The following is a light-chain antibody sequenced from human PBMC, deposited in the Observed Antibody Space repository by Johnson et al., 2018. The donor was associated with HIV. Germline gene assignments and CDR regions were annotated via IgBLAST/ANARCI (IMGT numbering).Light chain of an antibody. CDR3: GTWDTSLSAYV. CDR1: SSNIGNNY. CDR2: DNN. V-gene: IGLV1-51*01. J-gene: IGLJ1*01. Sequence: QSVLTQPPSVSAAPGQKVTISCSGSSSNIGNNYVSWYQQLPGTAPKLLIYDNNKRPSGIPDRFSGSKSGTSATLGITGLQTGDEADYYCGTWDTSLSAYVSGTVTKVPV.